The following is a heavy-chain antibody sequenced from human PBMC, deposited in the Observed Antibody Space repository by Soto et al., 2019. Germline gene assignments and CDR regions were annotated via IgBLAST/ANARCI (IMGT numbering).Heavy chain of an antibody. D-gene: IGHD6-13*01. CDR2: VYNSGST. J-gene: IGHJ4*02. Sequence: SETLSLTCTVSGGSISSNYWTWIRQPPGKGLEWIGYVYNSGSTNYNPSLKSRVTISEDTSKSQFSLKVTSMTAADTAVYYCARYRREAVAGYTLDNWGQGILVTVSS. CDR1: GGSISSNY. V-gene: IGHV4-59*01. CDR3: ARYRREAVAGYTLDN.